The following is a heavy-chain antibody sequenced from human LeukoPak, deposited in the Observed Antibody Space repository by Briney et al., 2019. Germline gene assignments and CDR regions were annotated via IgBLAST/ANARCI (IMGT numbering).Heavy chain of an antibody. Sequence: GGSLRLSCAASGFTFDDYTMHWVRQAPGKGLEWVSLISWDGGSTYYADSVKGRFTISRDNSKNSLYLQMNSLRTEDTALYYCAKDQGSYCSSTSCYWSYYGMDVWGQGTTVTVSS. J-gene: IGHJ6*02. D-gene: IGHD2-2*01. CDR2: ISWDGGST. CDR3: AKDQGSYCSSTSCYWSYYGMDV. CDR1: GFTFDDYT. V-gene: IGHV3-43*01.